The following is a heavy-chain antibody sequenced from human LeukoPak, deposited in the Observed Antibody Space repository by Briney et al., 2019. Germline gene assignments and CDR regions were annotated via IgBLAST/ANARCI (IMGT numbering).Heavy chain of an antibody. CDR3: STDRSKQWLSWYVYL. V-gene: IGHV4-61*02. Sequence: SETLSLTCTVSGGPISSGSYYWSWIRPPAGKGLEWTVRIYTSGSTNYNPSLKSRVTISVDTSKNQFSLKLSSVAAADTAVYYYSTDRSKQWLSWYVYLWGGGIVVTVSS. D-gene: IGHD6-19*01. CDR2: IYTSGST. J-gene: IGHJ2*01. CDR1: GGPISSGSYY.